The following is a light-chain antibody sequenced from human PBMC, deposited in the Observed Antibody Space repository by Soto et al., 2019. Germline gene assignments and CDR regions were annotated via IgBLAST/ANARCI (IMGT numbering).Light chain of an antibody. CDR2: GAK. J-gene: IGKJ5*01. CDR3: QQCHATPLT. Sequence: DVDLSQDPLGVFSSVGGVVPLTCRASQAISNYLNWYQQKPGTAPNLLIFGAKTLQSGVPSRFSGSGYGTDFTLTITTLQPEDVGIYYCQQCHATPLTFGQGTRLEIK. CDR1: QAISNY. V-gene: IGKV1-39*01.